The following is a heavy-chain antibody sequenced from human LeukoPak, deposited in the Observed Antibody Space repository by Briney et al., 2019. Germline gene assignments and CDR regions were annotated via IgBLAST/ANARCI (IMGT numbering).Heavy chain of an antibody. Sequence: SETLSLTCTVSGGSIGSYYWSWIRQPPGKGLEWIGYIYYSGSTNYNPSLKSRVTISVDTSKNQFSLKLSSVTAADTAVYYCARTESPLRYFDWLYFDYWGQGTLVTVSS. J-gene: IGHJ4*02. CDR3: ARTESPLRYFDWLYFDY. V-gene: IGHV4-59*01. CDR1: GGSIGSYY. D-gene: IGHD3-9*01. CDR2: IYYSGST.